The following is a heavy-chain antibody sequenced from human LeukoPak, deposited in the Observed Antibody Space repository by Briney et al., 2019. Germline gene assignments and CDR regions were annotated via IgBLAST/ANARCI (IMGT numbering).Heavy chain of an antibody. J-gene: IGHJ4*02. D-gene: IGHD3-10*01. CDR3: ARGRRITMVRGVIRNYFDY. V-gene: IGHV4-34*01. CDR1: GGSFSGYY. Sequence: SETLSLTCAVYGGSFSGYYWSWIRQPPGKGLEWIGEINHSGSTNYNPSLKSRVTISVDTSTNQFSLKLGSVTAADTAVYYCARGRRITMVRGVIRNYFDYWGQGTLVTVSS. CDR2: INHSGST.